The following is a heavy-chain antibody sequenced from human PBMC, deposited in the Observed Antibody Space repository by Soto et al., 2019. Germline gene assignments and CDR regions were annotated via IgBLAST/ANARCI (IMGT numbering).Heavy chain of an antibody. CDR3: ALPNNTLGWYNF. J-gene: IGHJ4*02. Sequence: QVQVVQSGAEVKKPGASVKVSCTTSGYTFINYHVHWGRQAPGQGREVMGAINPNGGSTTYAQHLQGRITMTSDASTSTVYMDLSSLRSDDTAVYDWALPNNTLGWYNFWGQGSLVTV. CDR1: GYTFINYH. CDR2: INPNGGST. D-gene: IGHD6-19*01. V-gene: IGHV1-46*01.